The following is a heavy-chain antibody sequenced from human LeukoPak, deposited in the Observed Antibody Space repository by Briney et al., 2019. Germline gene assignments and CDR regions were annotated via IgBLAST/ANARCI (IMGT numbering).Heavy chain of an antibody. V-gene: IGHV3-21*01. Sequence: GGSLRLSCAASGFTFSSYSMNWVRQAPGKGLEWVSSISSSSSYIYYADSVKGRFTISRDNAKNSLYLQMNSPRAEDTAVYYCARDRQRHYYGSGSYYNVPPDYWGQGTLVTVSS. CDR2: ISSSSSYI. J-gene: IGHJ4*02. CDR3: ARDRQRHYYGSGSYYNVPPDY. CDR1: GFTFSSYS. D-gene: IGHD3-10*01.